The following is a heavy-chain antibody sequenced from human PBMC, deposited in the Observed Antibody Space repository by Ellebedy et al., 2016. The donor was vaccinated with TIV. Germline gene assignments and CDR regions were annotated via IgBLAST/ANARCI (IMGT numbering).Heavy chain of an antibody. J-gene: IGHJ5*01. D-gene: IGHD3-10*01. CDR3: ARGVYYGSGSYYHAQSNWFDS. CDR1: GSSISSYY. CDR2: IYYSENT. V-gene: IGHV4-59*01. Sequence: MPSETLSLTCTVAGSSISSYYWSWIRQPPGKGLEWIGYIYYSENTNYNPSLRRRVAISLDTSKNHFSLQLTYVTAADTAVYYCARGVYYGSGSYYHAQSNWFDSWGQGTLVTVSS.